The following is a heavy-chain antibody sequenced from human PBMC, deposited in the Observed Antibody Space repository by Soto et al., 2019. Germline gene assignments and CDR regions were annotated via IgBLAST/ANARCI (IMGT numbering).Heavy chain of an antibody. CDR2: IYYSGST. Sequence: QVQLQESGPGLVKPSQTLSLTCTVSGGSISSGGYYWSWIRQHPEKGLEWIGYIYYSGSTYYNPSLKSRVTISVDTSKNQSSLKLSSVTAADTAVYYCARGSVVAATLFDYWGQGTLVTVSS. D-gene: IGHD2-15*01. V-gene: IGHV4-31*03. CDR1: GGSISSGGYY. CDR3: ARGSVVAATLFDY. J-gene: IGHJ4*02.